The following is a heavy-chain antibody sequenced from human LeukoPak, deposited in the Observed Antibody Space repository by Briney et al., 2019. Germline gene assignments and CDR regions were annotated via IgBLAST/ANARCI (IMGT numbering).Heavy chain of an antibody. J-gene: IGHJ3*02. CDR3: ARDRGYSYGDHDAFDI. D-gene: IGHD5-18*01. CDR1: GGSISSYY. CDR2: IYYSGST. V-gene: IGHV4-59*01. Sequence: SGTLSLTCTVSGGSISSYYWSWIRQPPGKGLEWIGYIYYSGSTNYNPSLKSRVTISVDASKNQFSLKLSSVTAADTAVYYCARDRGYSYGDHDAFDIWGQGTMVTVSS.